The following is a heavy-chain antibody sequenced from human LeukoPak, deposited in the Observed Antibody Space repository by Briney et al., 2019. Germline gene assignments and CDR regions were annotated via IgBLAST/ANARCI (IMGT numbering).Heavy chain of an antibody. CDR1: GYTFTGYY. Sequence: ASVKVSYKASGYTFTGYYMHWVRQAPGQGLEWMGWINPNSGGTNYAQKFQGRVTMTRDTSISTAYMELSRLRSDDTAVYYCARVPRNIVVVPAAIPKRFDPWGQGTLVTVSS. D-gene: IGHD2-2*02. V-gene: IGHV1-2*02. CDR3: ARVPRNIVVVPAAIPKRFDP. CDR2: INPNSGGT. J-gene: IGHJ5*02.